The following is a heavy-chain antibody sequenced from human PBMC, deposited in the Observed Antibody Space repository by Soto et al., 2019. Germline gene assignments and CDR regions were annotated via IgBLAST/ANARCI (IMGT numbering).Heavy chain of an antibody. CDR2: ISAYNGNT. J-gene: IGHJ3*02. Sequence: ASVKVSCKASGYTFTSYGISWVRQAPGQGLEWMGWISAYNGNTNYAQKLQGRVTMTTDTSTSTAYMELRRLRSDDTAVYYCARPPYGIVGATSAFDIWGQGTMVTVSS. CDR1: GYTFTSYG. CDR3: ARPPYGIVGATSAFDI. D-gene: IGHD1-26*01. V-gene: IGHV1-18*01.